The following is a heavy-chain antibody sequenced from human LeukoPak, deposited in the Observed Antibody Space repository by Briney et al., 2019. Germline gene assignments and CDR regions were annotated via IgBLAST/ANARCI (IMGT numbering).Heavy chain of an antibody. CDR3: AREWVEMTTIESWFDP. Sequence: GRPLRLSCAATGFTFSTHAMHWVRQAPGRGLEWVAVISNDGSNRKYADSVKGRFTISRDNSKNTLYLQMNSLRAEDTAVYYCAREWVEMTTIESWFDPWGQGTLVTVSS. V-gene: IGHV3-30-3*01. CDR1: GFTFSTHA. CDR2: ISNDGSNR. D-gene: IGHD5-24*01. J-gene: IGHJ5*02.